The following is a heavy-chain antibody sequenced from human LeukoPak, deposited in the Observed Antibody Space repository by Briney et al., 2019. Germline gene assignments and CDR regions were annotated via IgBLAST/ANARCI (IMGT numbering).Heavy chain of an antibody. CDR2: FDPEDGET. CDR3: ATSVVPAANYYYYYGMDV. D-gene: IGHD2-2*01. CDR1: GYTLTELS. V-gene: IGHV1-24*01. Sequence: ASVKVSCKVSGYTLTELSMHWVRQAPGKGLEWMGGFDPEDGETIYAQKFQGRVTMTEDTSTGTAYMELSSLRSEDTAVYYCATSVVPAANYYYYYGMDVWGQGTTVTVSS. J-gene: IGHJ6*02.